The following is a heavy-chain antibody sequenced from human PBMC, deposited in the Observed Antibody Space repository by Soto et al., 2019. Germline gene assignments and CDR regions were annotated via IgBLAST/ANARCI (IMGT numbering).Heavy chain of an antibody. CDR3: ARGRDRENWNGRIAG. CDR2: IYHSGST. CDR1: GGSISSGAFS. D-gene: IGHD1-1*01. Sequence: SEPLSLTCTVSGGSISSGAFSWSWIRQPPGRGLEWIGYIYHSGSTYYNPSLRSRVAISMDRAKNQFSLHLSSVTAEDTAVYFCARGRDRENWNGRIAGWGMGNPVTV. J-gene: IGHJ4*02. V-gene: IGHV4-30-2*01.